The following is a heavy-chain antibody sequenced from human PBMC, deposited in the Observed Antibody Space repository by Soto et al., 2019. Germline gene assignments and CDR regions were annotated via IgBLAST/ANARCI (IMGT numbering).Heavy chain of an antibody. CDR1: GDNVSSNSAA. J-gene: IGHJ4*02. D-gene: IGHD5-18*01. CDR3: ARVLGYSYGHTFDY. V-gene: IGHV6-1*01. Sequence: PSQTLSLTCAISGDNVSSNSAAWNWIRQSPSRGLEWLGRTYYRSKWYNDYAVSVKSRITINPDTSKNQFSLQLNSVTPEDTAVYYCARVLGYSYGHTFDYWGQGTLVTVSS. CDR2: TYYRSKWYN.